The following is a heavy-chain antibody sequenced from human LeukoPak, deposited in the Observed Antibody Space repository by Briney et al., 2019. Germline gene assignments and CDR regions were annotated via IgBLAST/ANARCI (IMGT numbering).Heavy chain of an antibody. CDR1: GYTFTSYG. CDR2: ISAYNGNT. D-gene: IGHD5-24*01. CDR3: ARDKGYRFDY. V-gene: IGHV1-18*01. J-gene: IGHJ4*02. Sequence: GASVKVSCKASGYTFTSYGISWVRQAPGQGLEWMGWISAYNGNTNYAQKFQGRVTMTRDTSISTAYMELGRLRSDDTAVYYCARDKGYRFDYWGQGTLVTVSS.